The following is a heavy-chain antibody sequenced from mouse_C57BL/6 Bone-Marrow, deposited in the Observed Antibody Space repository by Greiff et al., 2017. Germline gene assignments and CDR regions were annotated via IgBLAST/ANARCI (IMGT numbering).Heavy chain of an antibody. CDR2: IYPRSGNT. CDR3: ARKEAYYSIPFDY. J-gene: IGHJ2*01. CDR1: GYTFTSYG. V-gene: IGHV1-81*01. D-gene: IGHD2-5*01. Sequence: QVHVKQSGAELARPGASVKLSCKASGYTFTSYGISWVKQRTGQGLEWIGEIYPRSGNTYYNEKFKGKATLTADKSSSTAYMELRSLTSEDSAVYCCARKEAYYSIPFDYWGQGTTLTVSS.